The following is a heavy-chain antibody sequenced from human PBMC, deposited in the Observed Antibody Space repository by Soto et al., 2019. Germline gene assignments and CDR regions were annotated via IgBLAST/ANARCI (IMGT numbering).Heavy chain of an antibody. CDR2: IFSNDEK. V-gene: IGHV2-26*01. Sequence: QVTLKESGPVLVKPTETLTLTCTVSGFSLSNARMGVSWIRQPPGKALEWLAHIFSNDEKSYSTSLKSRLTISKDTAKSQVVPTMTNMDPVDTATYYCARIRTYYDILTGYFRRIGAFDIWGQGTMVTVSS. CDR3: ARIRTYYDILTGYFRRIGAFDI. CDR1: GFSLSNARMG. D-gene: IGHD3-9*01. J-gene: IGHJ3*02.